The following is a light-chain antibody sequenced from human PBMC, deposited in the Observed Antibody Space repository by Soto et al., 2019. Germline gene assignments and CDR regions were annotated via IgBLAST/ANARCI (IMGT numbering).Light chain of an antibody. J-gene: IGKJ4*02. CDR1: ESVSDNY. CDR2: GAS. CDR3: QQYGSSPLT. Sequence: EIVLTQSPGTLSLSPGERATLSCRASESVSDNYLAWYHQRSGQAPRLVIYGASSRANAVPDRFSGSGSGADFTLTIRRLEPEDFAVYYCQQYGSSPLTFGGGTKVEIK. V-gene: IGKV3-20*01.